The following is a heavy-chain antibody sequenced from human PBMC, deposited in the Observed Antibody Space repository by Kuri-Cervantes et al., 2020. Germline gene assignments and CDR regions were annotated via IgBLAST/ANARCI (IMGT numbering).Heavy chain of an antibody. CDR1: GYTFTYRY. D-gene: IGHD3-10*02. CDR2: ITAYKSIT. J-gene: IGHJ4*02. V-gene: IGHV1-18*04. CDR3: ARVFGDLLSVFDY. Sequence: ASVKVSCKASGYTFTYRYLHWVRQAPGQALEWMGWITAYKSITDYAQNFQGRVSMTTDTSTGTAYMELRSLKADDTAVYYCARVFGDLLSVFDYWGQGTLVTVSS.